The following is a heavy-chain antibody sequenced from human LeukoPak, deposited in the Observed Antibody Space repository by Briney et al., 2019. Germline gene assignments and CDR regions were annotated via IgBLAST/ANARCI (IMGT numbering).Heavy chain of an antibody. CDR2: IYYSGST. J-gene: IGHJ4*02. Sequence: SETLSLTCTVSGGSISSYYWSWIRQPPGKGLEWIGYIYYSGSTNYNPSLKSRVTISVDTSKNQFSLKLSSVTAADTAVYYCAKDAWAGGYWGQGTLVTVSS. D-gene: IGHD1-26*01. CDR3: AKDAWAGGY. V-gene: IGHV4-59*01. CDR1: GGSISSYY.